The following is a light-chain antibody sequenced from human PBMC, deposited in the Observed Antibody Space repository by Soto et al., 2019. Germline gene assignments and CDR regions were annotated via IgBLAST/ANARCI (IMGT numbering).Light chain of an antibody. V-gene: IGKV4-1*01. CDR3: QQYYSIPRA. CDR1: QSVLYSSNNKNY. Sequence: DIVMTQSPDSLAVSLGERATINCKSSQSVLYSSNNKNYLAWYQQKPGQPPKLLIYWASNRESGVPDRFSGSGSETDFTLTINSLQAEDVAVYYCQQYYSIPRAFGQGTKVEIK. CDR2: WAS. J-gene: IGKJ1*01.